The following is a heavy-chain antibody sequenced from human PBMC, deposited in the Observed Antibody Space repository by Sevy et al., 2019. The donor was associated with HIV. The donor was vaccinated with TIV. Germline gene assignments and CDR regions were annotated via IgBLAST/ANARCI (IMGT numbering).Heavy chain of an antibody. Sequence: GGSLRLSCAASGFTFSSYEMNWVRQAPGKGLEWVSYISNSGTTISYSDSVRGRFTISRDNARNSQYLQMNSLGAEETAVYYCARDLPPSATTVAHFDYWGQGTLVTVSS. V-gene: IGHV3-48*03. D-gene: IGHD4-17*01. CDR2: ISNSGTTI. CDR1: GFTFSSYE. CDR3: ARDLPPSATTVAHFDY. J-gene: IGHJ4*02.